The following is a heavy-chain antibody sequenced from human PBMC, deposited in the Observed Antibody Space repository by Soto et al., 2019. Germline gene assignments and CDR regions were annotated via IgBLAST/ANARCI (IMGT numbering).Heavy chain of an antibody. CDR3: AKARGDCSGGSCYSGQGDY. V-gene: IGHV3-23*01. D-gene: IGHD2-15*01. J-gene: IGHJ4*02. Sequence: DVKLLESGGGLVQPGGSLRLSCAASGFTFSTYAMSWVRQAPGKGLEWVTGITGSGESSYYADSVKGRFTISRDNSKNALYLHMNSLRGEDTAVYYCAKARGDCSGGSCYSGQGDYWGQGTLVTVSS. CDR1: GFTFSTYA. CDR2: ITGSGESS.